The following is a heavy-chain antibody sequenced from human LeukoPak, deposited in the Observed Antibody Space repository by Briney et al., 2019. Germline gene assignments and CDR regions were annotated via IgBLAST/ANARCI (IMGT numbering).Heavy chain of an antibody. V-gene: IGHV4-34*01. Sequence: PSETLSLTCAVYGGSFSGYYWSWIRQPPGKGLEWIGEINHSGSTNYNPSLKSRVTISVDTSKNQFSLKLSSVTAADTAVYYCASSTDNDAFDIWGQGTMVTVSS. J-gene: IGHJ3*02. D-gene: IGHD2-15*01. CDR1: GGSFSGYY. CDR3: ASSTDNDAFDI. CDR2: INHSGST.